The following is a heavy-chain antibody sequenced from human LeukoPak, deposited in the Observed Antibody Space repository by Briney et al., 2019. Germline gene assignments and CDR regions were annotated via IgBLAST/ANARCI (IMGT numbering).Heavy chain of an antibody. CDR2: IWYDGSNK. Sequence: GGSLRLSCAASGFTFSSYGMHWVRQAPGKGLEWVAVIWYDGSNKYYADSVKGRFTISRDNSKNTLYLQMKSLRAEDTAVYYCAREVWQGQQLVKIDYWGQGTLVTVSS. CDR1: GFTFSSYG. J-gene: IGHJ4*02. CDR3: AREVWQGQQLVKIDY. V-gene: IGHV3-33*01. D-gene: IGHD6-13*01.